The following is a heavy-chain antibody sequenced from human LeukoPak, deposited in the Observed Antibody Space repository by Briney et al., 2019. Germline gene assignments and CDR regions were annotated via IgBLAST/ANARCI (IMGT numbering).Heavy chain of an antibody. CDR2: ISPSGDIT. V-gene: IGHV3-23*01. D-gene: IGHD2-15*01. CDR3: AKAGAVVVVAAKYFDY. Sequence: PGGSLRLSCAASGFTFSSYSMNWVRQAPGKGLEWVSGISPSGDITYYADSVKGRFTISRDNSKNTLYLQMNSLRAEDTAVYYCAKAGAVVVVAAKYFDYWGQGTLVTVSS. J-gene: IGHJ4*02. CDR1: GFTFSSYS.